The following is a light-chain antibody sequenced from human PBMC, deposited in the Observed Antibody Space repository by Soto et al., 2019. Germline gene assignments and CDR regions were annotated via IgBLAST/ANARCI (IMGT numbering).Light chain of an antibody. V-gene: IGKV3-11*01. CDR1: QSVNIY. Sequence: EIVLTQSPATLSVFPGERATLSGLASQSVNIYLAWYQQKPGQAPRLLIYGASNRATGVPDRFSGSGSGTDFTLTISSLEPEDFAVYYCQQRSNWPPITFGQGTRLEIK. CDR3: QQRSNWPPIT. CDR2: GAS. J-gene: IGKJ5*01.